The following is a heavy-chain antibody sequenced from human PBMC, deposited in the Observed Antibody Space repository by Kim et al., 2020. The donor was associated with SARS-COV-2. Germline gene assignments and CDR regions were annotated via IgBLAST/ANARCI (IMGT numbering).Heavy chain of an antibody. CDR1: GFTFSSYG. CDR2: ISYDGSNK. Sequence: GGSLRLSCAASGFTFSSYGMHWVRQAPGKGLEWVAVISYDGSNKYYADSVKGRFTISRDNSKNTLYLQMNSLRAEDTAVYYCAKRGAESRPFDYWGQGTLVTVSS. D-gene: IGHD1-26*01. V-gene: IGHV3-30*18. CDR3: AKRGAESRPFDY. J-gene: IGHJ4*02.